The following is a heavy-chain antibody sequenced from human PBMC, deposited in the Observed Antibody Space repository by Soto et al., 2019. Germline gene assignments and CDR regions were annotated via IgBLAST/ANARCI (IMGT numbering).Heavy chain of an antibody. D-gene: IGHD6-13*01. CDR3: GGVRVITGAGTAWFHP. CDR1: GFTFSSYE. V-gene: IGHV3-48*03. CDR2: ISSSGSTI. Sequence: GGSLRLSCAASGFTFSSYEMNWVRQAPGKGLEWVSYISSSGSTIYYADSVKGRFTISRDNAKNSLYLQMNSLRAEDTAVYYCGGVRVITGAGTAWFHPWGQGTLVTVSS. J-gene: IGHJ5*02.